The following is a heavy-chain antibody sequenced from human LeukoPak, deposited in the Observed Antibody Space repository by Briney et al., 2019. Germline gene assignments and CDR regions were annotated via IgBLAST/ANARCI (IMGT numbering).Heavy chain of an antibody. V-gene: IGHV3-53*01. CDR1: GGSFSGYY. D-gene: IGHD1-26*01. CDR2: IYSGGST. Sequence: ETLSLTCAVYGGSFSGYYWSWIRQPPGKGLEWVSVIYSGGSTYYADSVKGRFTISRDNSKNTLYLQMNSLRAEDTAVYYCARDLVGATRGEDYWGQGTLVTVSS. J-gene: IGHJ4*02. CDR3: ARDLVGATRGEDY.